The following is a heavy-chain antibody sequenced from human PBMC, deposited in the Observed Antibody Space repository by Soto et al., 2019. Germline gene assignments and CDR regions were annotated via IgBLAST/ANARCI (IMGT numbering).Heavy chain of an antibody. V-gene: IGHV3-48*01. D-gene: IGHD1-1*01. CDR2: ISISSSTI. CDR1: GFTFNTYN. CDR3: ARRYYNSDAFDI. J-gene: IGHJ3*02. Sequence: EGSLRLSCAPSGFTFNTYNMNWLRQAPGKGLEWVSYISISSSTIYYADSVKGRFTISRDNAKNSLYLQMNSLRAEYTAVYYCARRYYNSDAFDIWGQGTMVTVSS.